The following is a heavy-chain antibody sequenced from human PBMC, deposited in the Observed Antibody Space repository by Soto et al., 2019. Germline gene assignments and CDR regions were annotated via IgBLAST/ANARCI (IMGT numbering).Heavy chain of an antibody. V-gene: IGHV1-3*01. CDR1: GYTFTSYA. CDR2: INAGNGNT. CDR3: ARDRVYHHAFDI. J-gene: IGHJ3*02. Sequence: ASVKVSCKASGYTFTSYAMHWVRQAPGQRLEWMGWINAGNGNTKYSQKFQGRVTITRDTSASTAYMELSSLRSEDTAVYYCARDRVYHHAFDIWGQGTMVTVSS. D-gene: IGHD2-2*01.